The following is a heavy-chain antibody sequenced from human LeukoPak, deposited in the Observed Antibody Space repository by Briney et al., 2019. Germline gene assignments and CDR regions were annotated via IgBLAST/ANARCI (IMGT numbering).Heavy chain of an antibody. CDR2: ISSDGSST. CDR3: VRSLDY. Sequence: PGGSLRLLCGAWRYTLSQHYTNWVRQAPGKGLVWVSRISSDGSSTNYADSVKGRFTISRDNAKNMVYLQMNSLRVDDTAVYYCVRSLDYWGQGTLVTVSS. CDR1: RYTLSQHY. V-gene: IGHV3-74*01. J-gene: IGHJ4*02.